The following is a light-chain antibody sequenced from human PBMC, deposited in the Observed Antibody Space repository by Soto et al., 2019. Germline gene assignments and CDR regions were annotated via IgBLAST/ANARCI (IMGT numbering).Light chain of an antibody. V-gene: IGKV1-39*01. J-gene: IGKJ5*01. Sequence: DIQMTQSPSSLSASVGDRVTITCXASQSISSYLNWYQQKPGKAPKLLIYAASSLQSGVPSRFSGSGSGTDFTLTISSLQPEDFATYYCQQSYSTPPTFGQGTRLEIK. CDR1: QSISSY. CDR2: AAS. CDR3: QQSYSTPPT.